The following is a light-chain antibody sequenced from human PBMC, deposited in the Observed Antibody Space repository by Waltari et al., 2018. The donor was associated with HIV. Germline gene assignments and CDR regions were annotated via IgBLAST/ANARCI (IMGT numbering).Light chain of an antibody. Sequence: QSALTQPPSASGSPGQSVTISCTGTSSDVGGYNYVSWYQQHPGKAPKLMIYEVSNQPSGVPDRFSGSKAGNTASLTVSGLQAEDEADYYCNSYAGSNNWVFGGGTKLTVL. CDR2: EVS. CDR1: SSDVGGYNY. CDR3: NSYAGSNNWV. J-gene: IGLJ3*02. V-gene: IGLV2-8*01.